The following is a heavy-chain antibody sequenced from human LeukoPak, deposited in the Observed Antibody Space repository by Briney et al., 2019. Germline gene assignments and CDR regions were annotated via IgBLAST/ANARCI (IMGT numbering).Heavy chain of an antibody. D-gene: IGHD3-22*01. Sequence: GGSLRLSCAASGFTFATYWMAWVCQAPGKGLEWVAVIKHDGREKKSVDSVKGRFTVSRDNAKNSLYLQMNSLSAEDTAVYYCARDPGRGYDIWGQGTMVTVSS. CDR2: IKHDGREK. CDR3: ARDPGRGYDI. J-gene: IGHJ3*02. V-gene: IGHV3-7*01. CDR1: GFTFATYW.